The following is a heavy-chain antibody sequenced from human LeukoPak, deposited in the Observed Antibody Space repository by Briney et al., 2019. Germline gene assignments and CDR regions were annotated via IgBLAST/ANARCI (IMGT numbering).Heavy chain of an antibody. CDR1: GFTFSSYG. CDR2: IWYDGSNK. Sequence: GGSLRLSCAASGFTFSSYGMHWVRQAPGNGLEWVAVIWYDGSNKYYADSVKGRFTISRDNSKNTLYLQMNSLRAEDTAVYYCARDGDYGDPVGAFDIWGQGTMVTVSS. V-gene: IGHV3-33*01. CDR3: ARDGDYGDPVGAFDI. J-gene: IGHJ3*02. D-gene: IGHD4-17*01.